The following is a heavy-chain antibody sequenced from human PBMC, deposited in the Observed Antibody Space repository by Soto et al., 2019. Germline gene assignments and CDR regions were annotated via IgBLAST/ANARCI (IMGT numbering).Heavy chain of an antibody. Sequence: ASVKVSCKVSGYTLTELSMHWVRQAPGKGLEWMGGFDPEDGETIYAQKFQGRVTMTEDTSTDTAYMELSSLRSEDTAVYYCAKYYYDSSGYLGGAFDIWGQGTMVTVSS. CDR3: AKYYYDSSGYLGGAFDI. V-gene: IGHV1-24*01. D-gene: IGHD3-22*01. CDR1: GYTLTELS. CDR2: FDPEDGET. J-gene: IGHJ3*02.